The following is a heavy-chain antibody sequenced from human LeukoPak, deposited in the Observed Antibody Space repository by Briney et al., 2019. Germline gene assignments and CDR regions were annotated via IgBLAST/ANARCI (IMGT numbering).Heavy chain of an antibody. CDR2: ISSGGSYI. J-gene: IGHJ4*02. V-gene: IGHV3-21*01. D-gene: IGHD3-10*01. CDR3: ASSHYYGSGTFFPFDY. Sequence: GGSLRLSCAASGFTFSYYAMSWVRQAPGKGLEWVSSISSGGSYIYYADSVKGRFTISRDNAKNSLYLQMNSLRAEDTAVYYCASSHYYGSGTFFPFDYWGQGTLVTVSS. CDR1: GFTFSYYA.